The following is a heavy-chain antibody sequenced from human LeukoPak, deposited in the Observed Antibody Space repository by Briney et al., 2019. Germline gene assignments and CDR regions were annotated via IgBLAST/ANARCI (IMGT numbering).Heavy chain of an antibody. Sequence: GGSLRLSCAASGFIFSSYPIHWVRQAPGKGLEWVAVISYDGSNKYYADSVKGRFTISRDNSKNTLYLQMNSLRAEDTAVYYCARDRMITFGGVIGNFWDYWGQGTLVTVSS. J-gene: IGHJ4*02. D-gene: IGHD3-16*02. CDR1: GFIFSSYP. V-gene: IGHV3-30-3*01. CDR3: ARDRMITFGGVIGNFWDY. CDR2: ISYDGSNK.